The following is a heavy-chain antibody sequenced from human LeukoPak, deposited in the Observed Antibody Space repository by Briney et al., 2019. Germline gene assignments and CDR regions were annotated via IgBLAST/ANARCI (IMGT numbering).Heavy chain of an antibody. J-gene: IGHJ6*02. Sequence: GGSLRLSCAASGFTFSSYAMSWVRQAPGKGLEWVSATSGSGGSTYYADSVKGRFTISRDNSNNTLYLQMNSLRAEDTAVYYCAKDLSYCSGGTCYTSRYYGMDVWGQGTTVTVSS. CDR3: AKDLSYCSGGTCYTSRYYGMDV. V-gene: IGHV3-23*01. CDR2: TSGSGGST. CDR1: GFTFSSYA. D-gene: IGHD2-15*01.